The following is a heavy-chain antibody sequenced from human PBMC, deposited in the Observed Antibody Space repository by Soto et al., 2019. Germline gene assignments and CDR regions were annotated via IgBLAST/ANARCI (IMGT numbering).Heavy chain of an antibody. CDR1: GFTFSNYA. D-gene: IGHD1-1*01. V-gene: IGHV3-23*01. Sequence: GGSLRLSCAASGFTFSNYAMNWVRQAPGKGLEWVSAIRGSGGSTFYAGSVKGRFTISRDNPKNTLYLQMNSLRAEDTAVYYCAKDLDGFAPLNWFDTWGQGSLVTVSS. J-gene: IGHJ5*02. CDR3: AKDLDGFAPLNWFDT. CDR2: IRGSGGST.